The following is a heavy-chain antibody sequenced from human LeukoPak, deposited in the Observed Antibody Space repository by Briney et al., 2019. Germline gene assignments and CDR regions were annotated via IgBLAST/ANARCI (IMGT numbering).Heavy chain of an antibody. Sequence: SETLSLTCTVSGGSIGSYYWSWIRQPPGKGLEWIGYIYYSGSTNYNPSLKSRVTISVDTSRNQFSLNLSSVTAADTAVYYCARGPTRQYFDSWGRGTLVTVSS. CDR2: IYYSGST. V-gene: IGHV4-59*01. CDR1: GGSIGSYY. D-gene: IGHD6-6*01. CDR3: ARGPTRQYFDS. J-gene: IGHJ4*02.